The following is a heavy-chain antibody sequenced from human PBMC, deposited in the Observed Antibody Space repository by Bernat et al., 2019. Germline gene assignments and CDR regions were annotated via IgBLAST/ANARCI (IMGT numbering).Heavy chain of an antibody. V-gene: IGHV4-39*01. CDR2: TYYSGTT. CDR3: QVVVTAGRFDY. D-gene: IGHD2-21*02. Sequence: QLQLQESGPGLVKPSETLSLTCTVSGGSISRSSYYWGWIRQPPGKGLEWIGSTYYSGTTYYNPSLKSRVTISVDTSKNQFSLKLSSVTAADTAVYYCQVVVTAGRFDYWGQGTLVTVSS. J-gene: IGHJ4*02. CDR1: GGSISRSSYY.